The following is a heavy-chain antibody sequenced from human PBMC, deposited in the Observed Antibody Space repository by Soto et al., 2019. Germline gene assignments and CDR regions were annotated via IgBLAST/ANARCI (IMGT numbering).Heavy chain of an antibody. V-gene: IGHV1-69*13. Sequence: SVKVSCKASGGTFSSYAISWVRQAPGQGLEWMGGIIPIFGTANYAQKFQGRVTITADESTSTAYMELSSLRSEDTAVYYCAREPSPYDDSSGYYYEYFHHWGQGTLVTVSS. D-gene: IGHD3-22*01. CDR3: AREPSPYDDSSGYYYEYFHH. J-gene: IGHJ1*01. CDR1: GGTFSSYA. CDR2: IIPIFGTA.